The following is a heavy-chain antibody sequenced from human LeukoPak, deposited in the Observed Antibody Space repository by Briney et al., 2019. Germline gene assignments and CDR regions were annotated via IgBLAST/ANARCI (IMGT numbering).Heavy chain of an antibody. Sequence: SETLSLPCTVSGGSIGTTNYYWGWLRQPPGKGLEWIGSIYYSETTYDNPSLESRVTISIETSKNQFSLKLSSVTAADTAVYYCARQRADYFYYYVDVWGKGTTVTVS. J-gene: IGHJ6*03. V-gene: IGHV4-39*01. CDR2: IYYSETT. CDR1: GGSIGTTNYY. CDR3: ARQRADYFYYYVDV.